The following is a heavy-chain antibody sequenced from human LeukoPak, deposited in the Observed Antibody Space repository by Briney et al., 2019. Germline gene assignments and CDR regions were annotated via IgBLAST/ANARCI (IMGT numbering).Heavy chain of an antibody. J-gene: IGHJ4*02. Sequence: SETLSLTCSVSSDSVRNFYCIWIRQPPGQGLDWIGHINFNGGNSLSPSLKSRGTLAVDTSKSQFSLKLRFVTAADTAVYYCARSKSDWSFIDYWGQGILVSVSS. CDR3: ARSKSDWSFIDY. CDR2: INFNGGN. CDR1: SDSVRNFY. D-gene: IGHD2-21*02. V-gene: IGHV4-59*02.